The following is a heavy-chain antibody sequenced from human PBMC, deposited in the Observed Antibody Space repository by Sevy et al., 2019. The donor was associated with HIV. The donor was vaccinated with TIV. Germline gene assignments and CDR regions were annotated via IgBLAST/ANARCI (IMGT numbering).Heavy chain of an antibody. D-gene: IGHD4-17*01. V-gene: IGHV3-30-3*01. CDR2: ISYDGSNK. CDR1: GITFSSHA. J-gene: IGHJ4*02. CDR3: ARADYGDYSGEFDY. Sequence: GGSLRLTCAASGITFSSHAMHWVRLAPGKGLEWVTIISYDGSNKDYADSVKGRFTISRDNSKNTLYLQMNSLRAEDTAVYYCARADYGDYSGEFDYWVQGTLVTVSS.